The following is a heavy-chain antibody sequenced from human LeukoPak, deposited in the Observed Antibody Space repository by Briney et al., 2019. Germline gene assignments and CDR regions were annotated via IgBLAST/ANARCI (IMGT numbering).Heavy chain of an antibody. CDR1: GFTFSIYG. D-gene: IGHD2-2*01. CDR3: AKDKPIIVLPTAVDAFDI. Sequence: AGGSLRLSCAASGFTFSIYGMHWVRQAPGKGLEWVAFILYDGSNKYFADSVKGRFTISRDNSKNTLYLQMNSLRAEDMAVYYCAKDKPIIVLPTAVDAFDIWGQGTVVTVSS. V-gene: IGHV3-30*02. J-gene: IGHJ3*02. CDR2: ILYDGSNK.